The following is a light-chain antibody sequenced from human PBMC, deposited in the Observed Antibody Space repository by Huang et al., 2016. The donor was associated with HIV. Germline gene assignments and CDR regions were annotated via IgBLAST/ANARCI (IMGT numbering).Light chain of an antibody. V-gene: IGKV4-1*01. Sequence: DIVMTQSPDSLAVSLGERATINCKSSQSVLYSSNNKNYLAWYQQKPGHPPKLLIYWASTRESGVPDRVSGSGSGTDFTLTISSLQAEDVAVYYCQQYYITPQAFGQGTKLEIK. J-gene: IGKJ2*01. CDR3: QQYYITPQA. CDR1: QSVLYSSNNKNY. CDR2: WAS.